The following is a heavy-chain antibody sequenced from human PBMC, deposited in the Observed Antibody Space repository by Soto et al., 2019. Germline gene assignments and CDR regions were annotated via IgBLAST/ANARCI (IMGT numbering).Heavy chain of an antibody. CDR1: GFTFSSYA. Sequence: GGSLRLSCTASGFTFSSYAMHWVRQAPGKGLEWVAVISYDGSNKYYADSVKGRFTISRDNSKNTLYLQMNSLRAEDTAVYYCARDQGDCSGGSCQYFDYWGQGTMVTVSS. CDR3: ARDQGDCSGGSCQYFDY. J-gene: IGHJ4*02. D-gene: IGHD2-15*01. CDR2: ISYDGSNK. V-gene: IGHV3-30-3*01.